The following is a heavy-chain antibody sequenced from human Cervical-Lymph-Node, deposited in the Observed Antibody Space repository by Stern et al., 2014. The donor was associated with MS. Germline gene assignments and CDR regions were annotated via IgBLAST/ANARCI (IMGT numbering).Heavy chain of an antibody. CDR1: GGTLRSYV. CDR2: ISPIFGTA. D-gene: IGHD3-16*01. J-gene: IGHJ4*02. V-gene: IGHV1-69*01. Sequence: QVQLGQSGAEVKKSGSSVKVSCKASGGTLRSYVITWARQASGQGPERMGEISPIFGTATYAQQFQGRVTITADEYTSTVYMELSSLRSEDTAVHYCARNVGDTTLGHWGQGSQVIVSS. CDR3: ARNVGDTTLGH.